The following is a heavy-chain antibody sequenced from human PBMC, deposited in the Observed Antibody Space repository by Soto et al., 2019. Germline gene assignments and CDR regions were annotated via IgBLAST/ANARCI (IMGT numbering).Heavy chain of an antibody. CDR1: GGSISSYY. Sequence: PSEPLSLTWTVSGGSISSYYWRWIRQPAGKGLEWIGRISTSGSTNYNPSLKSRVTMSVDTSKNQFSLKLSSVTAADTAVYYCASTRRGGATHAFDIWGQGTMVTVSS. CDR2: ISTSGST. J-gene: IGHJ3*02. CDR3: ASTRRGGATHAFDI. V-gene: IGHV4-4*07.